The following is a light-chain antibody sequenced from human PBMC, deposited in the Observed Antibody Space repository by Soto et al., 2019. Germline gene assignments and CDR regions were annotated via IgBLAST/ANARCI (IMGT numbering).Light chain of an antibody. CDR2: GAS. CDR3: QQYNSWPWT. V-gene: IGKV3-15*01. CDR1: QSVSGN. J-gene: IGKJ1*01. Sequence: EIVMTQSPATLSVSPGERATLSCRASQSVSGNLAWYQQRPGQAPSLLIYGASTRATGIPARFSGSGSGTEFTLTISSLQSEDFAVFYCQQYNSWPWTFGQGTKVEIK.